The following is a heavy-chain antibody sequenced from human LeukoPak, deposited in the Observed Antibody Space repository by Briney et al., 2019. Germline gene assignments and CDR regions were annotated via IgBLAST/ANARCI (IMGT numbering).Heavy chain of an antibody. V-gene: IGHV3-66*01. CDR3: ARESMTNWFDP. CDR1: GFTVSSNY. Sequence: TGGSPRLSCAASGFTVSSNYMSWVRQAPGKGLEWVSVIYSGGSTYYADSVKGRFTISRDNSKNTLYLQMNSLRAEDTAVYYCARESMTNWFDPWGQGTLVTVSS. J-gene: IGHJ5*02. CDR2: IYSGGST.